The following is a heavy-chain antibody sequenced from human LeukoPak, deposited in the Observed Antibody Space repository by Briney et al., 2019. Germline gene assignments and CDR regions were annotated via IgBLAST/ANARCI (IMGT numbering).Heavy chain of an antibody. D-gene: IGHD4-17*01. Sequence: GGSLRLSCAASGFRLSNYWMSWVRQAPGKGLEWVANTKQDGNDKYYVDSVKGRFAISRDNAKSSLYLQMNSLRADDTAVYYCVRGGDYGSFDSWGQGTLVIVSS. J-gene: IGHJ4*02. CDR3: VRGGDYGSFDS. CDR2: TKQDGNDK. CDR1: GFRLSNYW. V-gene: IGHV3-7*01.